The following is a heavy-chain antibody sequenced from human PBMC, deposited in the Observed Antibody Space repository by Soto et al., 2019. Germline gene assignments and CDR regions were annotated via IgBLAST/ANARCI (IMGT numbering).Heavy chain of an antibody. Sequence: SETLSLTCTVSGGSISGYYWSWIRQPPGKGLEWIGYMYNTGSTVYNPSFKSRVTISVDTSKNQFSLKLSSVTAADTAVYYCVRGIGGYFHYWGQGSLVTVSS. D-gene: IGHD3-3*01. CDR3: VRGIGGYFHY. J-gene: IGHJ4*02. CDR2: MYNTGST. CDR1: GGSISGYY. V-gene: IGHV4-59*12.